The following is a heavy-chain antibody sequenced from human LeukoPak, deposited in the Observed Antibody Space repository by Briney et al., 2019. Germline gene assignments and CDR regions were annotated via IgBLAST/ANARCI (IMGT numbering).Heavy chain of an antibody. D-gene: IGHD1-1*01. Sequence: SQTLSLTCAISGDSVSRKSAAWYWIRQSPSRGLEWLGRTYYRSQWYDDYAVSLKSRITINPDTSKNHFSLHLNAVTPEDTAVYYCARGALGQHRSKGDVFDIWGQGTMVTVSS. V-gene: IGHV6-1*01. CDR2: TYYRSQWYD. J-gene: IGHJ3*02. CDR1: GDSVSRKSAA. CDR3: ARGALGQHRSKGDVFDI.